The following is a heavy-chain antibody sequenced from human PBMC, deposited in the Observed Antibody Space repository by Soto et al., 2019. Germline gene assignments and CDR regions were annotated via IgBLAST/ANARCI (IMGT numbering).Heavy chain of an antibody. D-gene: IGHD3-22*01. CDR2: IIPIFGTA. J-gene: IGHJ6*02. Sequence: QVQLVKSGAEVKKPGSSVKVSCKASGGTFSSYAISWVRQAPGQGLEWMGGIIPIFGTANYAQKFQGRVTITADESKSTAYMELSSLRSEDTAVYYCARTYYYDSSGYYPPYYYYYSGMDVWGQGTTVTVSS. V-gene: IGHV1-69*01. CDR3: ARTYYYDSSGYYPPYYYYYSGMDV. CDR1: GGTFSSYA.